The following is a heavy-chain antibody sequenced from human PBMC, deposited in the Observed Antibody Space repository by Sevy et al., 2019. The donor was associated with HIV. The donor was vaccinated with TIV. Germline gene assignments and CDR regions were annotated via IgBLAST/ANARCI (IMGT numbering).Heavy chain of an antibody. V-gene: IGHV4-39*01. J-gene: IGHJ5*02. D-gene: IGHD6-19*01. CDR2: IYYSGST. CDR1: GGSISTTTYY. Sequence: SETLSLTCTVSGGSISTTTYYWGWIRQPPGKGLEWIGSIYYSGSTYYNPSLKSRVTMSVDTSKNQFSLKLSSVTAADTAIYYCAMQWLLTGRWFDPSGQRTMVTVSS. CDR3: AMQWLLTGRWFDP.